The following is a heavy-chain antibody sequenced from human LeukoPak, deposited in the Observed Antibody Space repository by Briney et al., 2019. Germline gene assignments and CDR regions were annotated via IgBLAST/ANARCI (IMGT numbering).Heavy chain of an antibody. CDR1: GFTFSSCS. J-gene: IGHJ3*02. V-gene: IGHV3-48*04. D-gene: IGHD3-10*01. Sequence: GGSLTLSCAVSGFTFSSCSMKWVRRAPGEGVVGGSYVSNSSSNIHYKHSVKGRFTISRDNAKNSLSLQMNRLRAEDTAVYYCARGTQYYGSGRHFYARMYDSFDIWGQGTMVTVSP. CDR3: ARGTQYYGSGRHFYARMYDSFDI. CDR2: VSNSSSNI.